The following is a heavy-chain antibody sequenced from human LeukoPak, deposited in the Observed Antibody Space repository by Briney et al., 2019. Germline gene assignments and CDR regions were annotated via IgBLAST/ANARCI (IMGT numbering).Heavy chain of an antibody. CDR3: ARVTGGSGSYYSPLYYYFDY. CDR1: GGSISSGGYS. V-gene: IGHV4-30-2*05. D-gene: IGHD3-10*01. CDR2: IYHSGST. J-gene: IGHJ4*02. Sequence: SETLSLTCAVSGGSISSGGYSWSWIRQPPGKGLEWIGYIYHSGSTYYNPSLKSRVTISVDTSKNQFSLKLSSVTAADTAVYYCARVTGGSGSYYSPLYYYFDYWGQGTLVTVSS.